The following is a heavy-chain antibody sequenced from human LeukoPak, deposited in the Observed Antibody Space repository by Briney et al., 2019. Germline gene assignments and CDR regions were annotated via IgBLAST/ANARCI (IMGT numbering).Heavy chain of an antibody. D-gene: IGHD3-9*01. CDR3: ATSRFWF. CDR2: INTDGSST. J-gene: IGHJ4*02. CDR1: VLSFRNYG. Sequence: PGGSLRLSSAASVLSFRNYGMHSVRQAPGKGLVWVSSINTDGSSTTYADSVQGRFTISRDNAKNTLYLQMNSLRAENTAVYSCATSRFWFWDQGTLVSVSS. V-gene: IGHV3-74*01.